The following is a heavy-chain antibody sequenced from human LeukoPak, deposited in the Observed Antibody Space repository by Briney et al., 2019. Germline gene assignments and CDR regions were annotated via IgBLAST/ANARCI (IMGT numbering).Heavy chain of an antibody. Sequence: PGGSLRLSCAASGFTFSSAWMSWVRQAPGKGLEWVGRFKSETDGETPDYAAPVKGRFTISRDDSKNTLYLQMNSLKTEDTAVYYCTNEDYDILTASDYWGQGTLVTVSS. V-gene: IGHV3-15*01. J-gene: IGHJ4*02. D-gene: IGHD3-9*01. CDR2: FKSETDGETP. CDR3: TNEDYDILTASDY. CDR1: GFTFSSAW.